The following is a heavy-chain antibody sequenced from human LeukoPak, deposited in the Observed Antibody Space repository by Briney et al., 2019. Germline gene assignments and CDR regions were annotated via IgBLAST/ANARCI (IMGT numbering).Heavy chain of an antibody. CDR1: GFTFSSYG. CDR3: AREAIAVAGTHAFDI. D-gene: IGHD6-19*01. V-gene: IGHV3-33*08. Sequence: GGSLRLSCAASGFTFSSYGMHWVRQAPGKGLEWVAVIWYDGSNKYYADSVKGRFTISRDNSKNTLYLQMNSLRAEDTAVYYCAREAIAVAGTHAFDIWGQGTMVTVSS. J-gene: IGHJ3*02. CDR2: IWYDGSNK.